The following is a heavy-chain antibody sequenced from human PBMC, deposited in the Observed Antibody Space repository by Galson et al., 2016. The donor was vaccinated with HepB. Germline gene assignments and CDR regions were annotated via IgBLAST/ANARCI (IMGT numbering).Heavy chain of an antibody. J-gene: IGHJ4*02. CDR1: GFTFSTYG. V-gene: IGHV3-33*01. CDR2: IWADGSEK. CDR3: AIGAVYLDY. Sequence: SLRLSCAASGFTFSTYGMHWVRQAPGKGLDWVAVIWADGSEKNYADTVQGRFTISRDISKNTLYLQMNSLRAEDTAVYYCAIGAVYLDYWGQGTQVTVSS.